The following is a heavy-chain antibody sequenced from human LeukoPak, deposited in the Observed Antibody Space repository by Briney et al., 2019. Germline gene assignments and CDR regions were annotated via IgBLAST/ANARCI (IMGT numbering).Heavy chain of an antibody. D-gene: IGHD3-22*01. CDR3: ARDHYYDSSGYNDAFDI. V-gene: IGHV4-59*11. J-gene: IGHJ3*02. CDR2: IYYSGST. Sequence: SETLSLTCTVSGGSISSHYWSWIRQPPGKGLEWLGYIYYSGSTNYNPSLKSRVTISVDTSKNQFSLKLSSVTAADTAVYYCARDHYYDSSGYNDAFDIWGQGTMVTVSS. CDR1: GGSISSHY.